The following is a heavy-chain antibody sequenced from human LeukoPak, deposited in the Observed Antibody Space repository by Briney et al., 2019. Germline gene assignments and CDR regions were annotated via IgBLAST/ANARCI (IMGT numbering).Heavy chain of an antibody. D-gene: IGHD3-22*01. V-gene: IGHV3-15*01. CDR1: GFTFSNAW. Sequence: GGSLRLSCAASGFTFSNAWMSWVRQAPGKGLEWVGRIKSKTDGGTTDYAAPVKGRFTISRDDSKNTLYLQMNSLKTEDTAAYYCTTDPDSGYQNAHDAFDIWGQGTMVTVSS. CDR3: TTDPDSGYQNAHDAFDI. CDR2: IKSKTDGGTT. J-gene: IGHJ3*02.